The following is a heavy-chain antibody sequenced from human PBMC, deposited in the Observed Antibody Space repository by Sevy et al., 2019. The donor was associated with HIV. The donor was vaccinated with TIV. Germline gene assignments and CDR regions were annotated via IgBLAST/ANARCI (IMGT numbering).Heavy chain of an antibody. CDR1: GGSFSGYY. CDR3: ARGRRYSYGYPNYYYMDV. V-gene: IGHV4-34*01. J-gene: IGHJ6*03. Sequence: SETLSLTCAVYGGSFSGYYWSWIRQPPGKGLEWIGEINHSGSTNYNPSLKSRVTISVDTSKNQFSHMLSSVTASETAVYYWARGRRYSYGYPNYYYMDVWGKGTTVTVSS. D-gene: IGHD5-18*01. CDR2: INHSGST.